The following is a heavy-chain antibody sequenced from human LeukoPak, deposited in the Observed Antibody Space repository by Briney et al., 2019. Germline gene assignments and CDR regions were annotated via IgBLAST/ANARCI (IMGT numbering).Heavy chain of an antibody. D-gene: IGHD2-2*01. CDR1: GGSFSGYY. Sequence: SETLSLTCAVYGGSFSGYYWSWLRQPPGKGREWVGEINYSGSTNYNPSLKSRVTISVDTSKNQFSLKLSSVTAADTAVYYCASTPYCSSTSCHSDYYYYMDVWGKGTTVTVSS. CDR3: ASTPYCSSTSCHSDYYYYMDV. J-gene: IGHJ6*03. CDR2: INYSGST. V-gene: IGHV4-34*01.